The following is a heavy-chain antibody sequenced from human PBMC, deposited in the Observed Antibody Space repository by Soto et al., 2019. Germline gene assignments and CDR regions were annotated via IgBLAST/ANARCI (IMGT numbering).Heavy chain of an antibody. CDR3: VRENYYYGMDV. CDR1: GFDASVNF. Sequence: LRLSCAASGFDASVNFMTWVRQAPGKGLEWVTAINNAGTTFYADSVKGRFSISRDDSKNTLYLQMNSLRVEDTAMYYCVRENYYYGMDVWGQGTAVTVSS. CDR2: INNAGTT. V-gene: IGHV3-66*01. J-gene: IGHJ6*02.